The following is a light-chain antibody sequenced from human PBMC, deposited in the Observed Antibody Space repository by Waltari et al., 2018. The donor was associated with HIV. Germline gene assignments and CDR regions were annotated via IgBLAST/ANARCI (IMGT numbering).Light chain of an antibody. Sequence: SYDLTQPPSVSVSPGQTVSISCSGDDLGDKFASWYQQKPGQSPVLVIYQDSKRPSGIPERFSGSTSGSTATLTISGTQPMDEADYYCQAWDSTTVVFGGGTKLTVL. CDR2: QDS. CDR3: QAWDSTTVV. CDR1: DLGDKF. V-gene: IGLV3-1*01. J-gene: IGLJ2*01.